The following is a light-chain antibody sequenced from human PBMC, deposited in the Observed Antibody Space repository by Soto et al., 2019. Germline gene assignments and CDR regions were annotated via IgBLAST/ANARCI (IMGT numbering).Light chain of an antibody. J-gene: IGLJ3*02. V-gene: IGLV1-47*02. CDR1: SSSIGPNY. CDR2: SNS. CDR3: ASWDDSPSGWV. Sequence: QSSLTQTRSTSRAPGQRRTISCSGSSSSIGPNYVYWYQQLPGTAPKLLIYSNSLRPSGVPDRFSGSTSVTSASLAIFGLRSEDEADYYCASWDDSPSGWVFGGWTKVTVL.